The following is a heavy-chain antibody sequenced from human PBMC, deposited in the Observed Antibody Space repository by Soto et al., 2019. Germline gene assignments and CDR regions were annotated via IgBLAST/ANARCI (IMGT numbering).Heavy chain of an antibody. Sequence: QVQLVQSGAEVKKPGASVKVSCKASGYTFTSYGISWVRQAPGQGLEWMGWISAYNGNTNYAQKLQGRVTMTTDTATGTDYMELRSLRSDDTAVYYCARARSITFGGVIVRPDFDYWGQGTLVTVSS. CDR2: ISAYNGNT. CDR1: GYTFTSYG. CDR3: ARARSITFGGVIVRPDFDY. D-gene: IGHD3-16*02. J-gene: IGHJ4*02. V-gene: IGHV1-18*01.